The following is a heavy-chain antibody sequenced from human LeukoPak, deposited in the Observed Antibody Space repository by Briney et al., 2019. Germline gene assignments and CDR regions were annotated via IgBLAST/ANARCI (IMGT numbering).Heavy chain of an antibody. CDR3: EATTRHLGSEDWDY. CDR2: INPSGGST. Sequence: GASVKVSCKASGYTFTSYYMHWVRQAPGQGLEWMGIINPSGGSTSYAQKFQGRATMTRDTSTSTVYMELSSLRSEDTAVYYCEATTRHLGSEDWDYWGQGTLVTVSS. J-gene: IGHJ4*02. V-gene: IGHV1-46*01. CDR1: GYTFTSYY. D-gene: IGHD3/OR15-3a*01.